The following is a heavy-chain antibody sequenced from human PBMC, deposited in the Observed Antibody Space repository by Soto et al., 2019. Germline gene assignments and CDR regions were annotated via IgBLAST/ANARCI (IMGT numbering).Heavy chain of an antibody. V-gene: IGHV1-69*01. D-gene: IGHD3-10*01. CDR2: IIPIFDTP. Sequence: QVQLVQSGAEVKKPGSSVKVSCNASGGSFSSYAISWVRQAPGQGLEWMGGIIPIFDTPNYAQKFQGRVTITADESTSTAYMELSSLRSEDTAVYYCAPCTIRSGFYYGMDVWGQGTTVTVSS. CDR3: APCTIRSGFYYGMDV. CDR1: GGSFSSYA. J-gene: IGHJ6*02.